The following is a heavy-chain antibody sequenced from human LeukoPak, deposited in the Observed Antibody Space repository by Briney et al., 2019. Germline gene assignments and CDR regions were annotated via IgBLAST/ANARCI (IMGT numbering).Heavy chain of an antibody. CDR3: AGDKTTGGWYEFDY. CDR1: GFTFSSYS. J-gene: IGHJ4*02. Sequence: PGGSLRLSCAASGFTFSSYSMNWVRQAPGKGLEWVSSISSSSSYIYYADSVRGRFTISRDTSKNMVFLQMNSLRAEDTAVYYCAGDKTTGGWYEFDYWGQGTLVTVSS. CDR2: ISSSSSYI. V-gene: IGHV3-21*04. D-gene: IGHD6-19*01.